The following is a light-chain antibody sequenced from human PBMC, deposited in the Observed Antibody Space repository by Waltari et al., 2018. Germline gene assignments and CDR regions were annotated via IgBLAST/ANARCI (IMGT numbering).Light chain of an antibody. V-gene: IGLV5-45*02. CDR3: LIWHNSAWM. Sequence: QAVVTQPSSLSASPGASASLTCTLRSGINVGTYRIHWYQQKPGSPPQYLLTYKSDSDKQGGSGVPSRFSGAKDASANAGILLIAGLQSVDEADYYCLIWHNSAWMFGGGTKLTVL. J-gene: IGLJ3*02. CDR2: YKSDSDK. CDR1: SGINVGTYR.